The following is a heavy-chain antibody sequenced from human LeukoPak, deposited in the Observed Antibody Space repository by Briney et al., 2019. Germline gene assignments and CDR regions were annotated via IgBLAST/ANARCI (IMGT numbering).Heavy chain of an antibody. V-gene: IGHV5-51*01. CDR2: IYPGDSDT. CDR1: GYSFTSFW. CDR3: ARQKRPGYYYDTSVYSPFDS. D-gene: IGHD3-22*01. Sequence: GESLKISCKGSGYSFTSFWIGWVRQMPGKGLEWKGIIYPGDSDTRYSPSFQGQVSIAADKSTSTAYLQWSNLKASDAAMYYCARQKRPGYYYDTSVYSPFDSWGQGTLVTVSS. J-gene: IGHJ4*02.